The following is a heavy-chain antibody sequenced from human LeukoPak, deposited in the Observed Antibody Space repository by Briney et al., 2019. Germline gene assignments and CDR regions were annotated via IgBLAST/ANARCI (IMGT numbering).Heavy chain of an antibody. V-gene: IGHV4-4*07. CDR1: GGSISSYY. Sequence: LETLSLTCTVSGGSISSYYWSWIRQPAGKGLEWIGRIYTSGSTNYNPSLKSRVTMSVDTSKNQFSLKLSSVTAADTAVYYCAREGYYYDSSGSPLWGQGTLVTVSS. J-gene: IGHJ4*02. CDR3: AREGYYYDSSGSPL. CDR2: IYTSGST. D-gene: IGHD3-22*01.